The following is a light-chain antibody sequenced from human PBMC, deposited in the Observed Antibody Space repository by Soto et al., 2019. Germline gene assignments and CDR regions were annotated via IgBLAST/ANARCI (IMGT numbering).Light chain of an antibody. J-gene: IGLJ7*01. Sequence: QSVLTQPPSVSGSPGHSVTISCTGTSEVGSYSRVSWYQQSPGTSPKLLIYDVTKRPLGVSDRFSGSKSGNTASLTISGLQTEDEADYYCGLYTLSDTVILGGGTQLTVL. V-gene: IGLV2-18*01. CDR3: GLYTLSDTVI. CDR2: DVT. CDR1: SEVGSYSR.